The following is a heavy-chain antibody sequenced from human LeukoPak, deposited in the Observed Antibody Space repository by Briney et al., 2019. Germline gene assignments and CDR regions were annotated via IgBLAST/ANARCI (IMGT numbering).Heavy chain of an antibody. V-gene: IGHV4-59*01. D-gene: IGHD4-17*01. CDR1: GCSFSSYY. J-gene: IGHJ4*02. Sequence: SETLSLTCTVSGCSFSSYYWTWIRQPPGKGLEWIGYVDHSGSTNYNPSLKSRVTISSDTSKNQFSLELNSVTAADTAVYYCARLKATVSIHAYFDYWGQGTLVTVSS. CDR3: ARLKATVSIHAYFDY. CDR2: VDHSGST.